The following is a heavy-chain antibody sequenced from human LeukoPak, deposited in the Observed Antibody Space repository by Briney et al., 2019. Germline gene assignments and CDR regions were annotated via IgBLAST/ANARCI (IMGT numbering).Heavy chain of an antibody. CDR3: ARQSSGWSKRFDY. Sequence: SETLSLTCTVSGGSISSSSYYWGWIRQPPGKELEWIGNIYYGGSTYYNPSLKSRVTISVDTSKNQFSLKLSSLTAADTAVYYCARQSSGWSKRFDYWGQGTLVTVSS. D-gene: IGHD6-19*01. CDR2: IYYGGST. CDR1: GGSISSSSYY. V-gene: IGHV4-39*01. J-gene: IGHJ4*02.